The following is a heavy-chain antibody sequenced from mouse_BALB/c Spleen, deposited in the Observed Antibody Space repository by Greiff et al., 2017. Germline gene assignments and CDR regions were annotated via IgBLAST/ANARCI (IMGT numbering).Heavy chain of an antibody. J-gene: IGHJ4*01. CDR1: GFTFSDYY. V-gene: IGHV5-4*02. CDR2: ISDGGSYT. CDR3: ARDRGYYAMDY. Sequence: KLMESGGGLVKPGGSLKLSCAASGFTFSDYYMYWVRQTPEKRLEWVATISDGGSYTYYPDSVKGRFTISRDNAKNNLYLQMSSLKSEDTAMYYCARDRGYYAMDYWGQGTSVTVSS.